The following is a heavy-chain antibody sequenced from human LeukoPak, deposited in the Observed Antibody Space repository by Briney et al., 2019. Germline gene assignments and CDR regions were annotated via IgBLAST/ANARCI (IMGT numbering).Heavy chain of an antibody. CDR1: GYTFTSYG. CDR3: ARARVVPAARGPVSKVDV. D-gene: IGHD2-2*01. J-gene: IGHJ6*04. CDR2: ISAYNGNT. Sequence: ASVKVSCKASGYTFTSYGISWVRQAPGQGLEWMGWISAYNGNTNYAQKLQGRVTMTTDTSTSTAYMELRSLRSDDTAVYYCARARVVPAARGPVSKVDVWGKGTTVTVSS. V-gene: IGHV1-18*01.